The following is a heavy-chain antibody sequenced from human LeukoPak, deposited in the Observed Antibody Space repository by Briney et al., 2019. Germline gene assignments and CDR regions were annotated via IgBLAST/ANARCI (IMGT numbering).Heavy chain of an antibody. J-gene: IGHJ4*02. CDR2: INHSGST. V-gene: IGHV4-34*01. Sequence: SETLSLTXAVYGGSFSGYYWSWIRQPPGKGLEWIGEINHSGSTNYNPSLKSRVTISVDTPKNQFSLKLSSVTAADTAVYYCATPGYSYGLFDYWGQGTLVTVSS. CDR3: ATPGYSYGLFDY. D-gene: IGHD5-18*01. CDR1: GGSFSGYY.